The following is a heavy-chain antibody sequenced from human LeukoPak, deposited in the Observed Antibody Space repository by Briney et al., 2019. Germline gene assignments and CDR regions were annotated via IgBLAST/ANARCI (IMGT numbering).Heavy chain of an antibody. CDR1: GFTFSNYY. CDR2: ISGSGGST. V-gene: IGHV3-23*01. J-gene: IGHJ4*02. CDR3: AKGSCSSTSCKYDY. D-gene: IGHD2-2*01. Sequence: GGSLRLSCAASGFTFSNYYMSWVRQAPGKGLDWVSVISGSGGSTYYADSVKGRFTISRDNSKNTLYLQMNSLRAEDTAVYYCAKGSCSSTSCKYDYWGQGTLVTVSS.